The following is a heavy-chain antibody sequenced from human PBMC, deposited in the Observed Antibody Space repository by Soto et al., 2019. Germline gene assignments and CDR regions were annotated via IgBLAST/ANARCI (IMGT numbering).Heavy chain of an antibody. V-gene: IGHV3-30-3*01. CDR2: ISYDGSNQ. D-gene: IGHD3-22*01. J-gene: IGHJ2*01. CDR3: ARTYSYESGFRYFDL. CDR1: GFTFSTYA. Sequence: GGSLRLSCAASGFTFSTYAMHWVRQAPGKGLEWVAVISYDGSNQYYADSVKGRVTISRDNSKNTLHLQMNSLRAEDTAVYYCARTYSYESGFRYFDLWGRGTLVTVSS.